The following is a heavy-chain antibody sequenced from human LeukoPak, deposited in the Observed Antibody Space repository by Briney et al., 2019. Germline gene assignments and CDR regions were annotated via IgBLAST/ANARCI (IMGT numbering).Heavy chain of an antibody. CDR3: ARNSGAGYYFYMDV. V-gene: IGHV1-46*01. CDR2: INPSGGST. Sequence: ASVKVSCKASGYTFTSYYMHWVRQAPGQGLEWMGIINPSGGSTSYAQKFQGRVTMTRDTSTSTVHMELSSLRAEDTALYYCARNSGAGYYFYMDVWGKGTAVTVSS. D-gene: IGHD3-10*01. J-gene: IGHJ6*03. CDR1: GYTFTSYY.